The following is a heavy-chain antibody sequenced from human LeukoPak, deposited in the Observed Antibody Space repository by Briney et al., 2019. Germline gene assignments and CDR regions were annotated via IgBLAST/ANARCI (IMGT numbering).Heavy chain of an antibody. D-gene: IGHD3-16*02. CDR3: ARASGSHRRWFDP. V-gene: IGHV1-2*06. Sequence: ASVEVSCKASGYTFTRYYMHWVRQAPGQGLEWMGRINPNSGGTNYAQKFQGRVTMTRDTSISTAYMELSRLRSDDTAVYYCARASGSHRRWFDPWGQGTLVTVSS. CDR1: GYTFTRYY. CDR2: INPNSGGT. J-gene: IGHJ5*02.